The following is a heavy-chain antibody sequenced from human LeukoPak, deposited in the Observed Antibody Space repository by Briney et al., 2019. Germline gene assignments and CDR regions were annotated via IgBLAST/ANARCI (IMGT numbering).Heavy chain of an antibody. J-gene: IGHJ3*02. CDR3: AKSLYPDAFDI. CDR1: GFNFNSCW. Sequence: GGSLRLSCAASGFNFNSCWMSWVRQAPGKGLEWVTFVRFDGSDKKYADSVKGRFTISRDNSKNTLSLQMISLRAEDTAVYYCAKSLYPDAFDIWGQGTMVTVS. CDR2: VRFDGSDK. V-gene: IGHV3-30*02. D-gene: IGHD2-8*01.